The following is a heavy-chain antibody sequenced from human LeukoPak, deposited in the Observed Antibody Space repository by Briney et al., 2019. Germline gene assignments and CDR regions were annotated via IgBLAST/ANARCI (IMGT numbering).Heavy chain of an antibody. D-gene: IGHD3-22*01. Sequence: ASVKVSCKASGYSFNDYYFCWVRQAPGQGLEWMGRIDPNSGGTNYAEKFQGRVTMTRDTSISTAYMELSSLTSDDTAVYYCARDASRSPVSHWSYSYPSSGPRGYFDYWGQGTLVTVSS. CDR2: IDPNSGGT. V-gene: IGHV1-2*06. J-gene: IGHJ4*02. CDR1: GYSFNDYY. CDR3: ARDASRSPVSHWSYSYPSSGPRGYFDY.